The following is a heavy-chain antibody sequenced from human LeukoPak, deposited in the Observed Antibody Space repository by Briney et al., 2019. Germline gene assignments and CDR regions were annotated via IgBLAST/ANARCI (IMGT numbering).Heavy chain of an antibody. J-gene: IGHJ5*02. CDR2: ITGSGGNR. V-gene: IGHV3-23*01. Sequence: GETLRLSCAASGFTLSSHGMNWVRQAPGKGLEWVSGITGSGGNRYYADSVKGRFTISRDNSKNTLYLQMNSLRAEDTAVYYCAKDDNYIRFLSWGQGTLVTVSS. CDR1: GFTLSSHG. CDR3: AKDDNYIRFLS. D-gene: IGHD3-16*01.